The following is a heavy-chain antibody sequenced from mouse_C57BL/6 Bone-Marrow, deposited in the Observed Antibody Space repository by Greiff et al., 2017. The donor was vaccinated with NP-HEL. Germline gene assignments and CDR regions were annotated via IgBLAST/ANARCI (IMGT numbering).Heavy chain of an antibody. Sequence: QVQLKQSGPGLVQPSQSLSITCTVSGFSLTSYGVPWVRQSPGKGLEWLGVIWSGGSTGYNAAFISRLSISKDNSKSQVFFKMNSLQADDTAIYYCARRDDYDLYYFDYWGQGTTLTVSS. CDR1: GFSLTSYG. CDR3: ARRDDYDLYYFDY. J-gene: IGHJ2*01. CDR2: IWSGGST. D-gene: IGHD2-4*01. V-gene: IGHV2-2*01.